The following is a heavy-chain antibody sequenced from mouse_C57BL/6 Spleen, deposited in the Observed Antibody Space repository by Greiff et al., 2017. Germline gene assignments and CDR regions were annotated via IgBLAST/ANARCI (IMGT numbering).Heavy chain of an antibody. Sequence: VQLQQSGAELVKPGASVKISCKASGYAFSSYWMNWVKQRPGKGLEWIGQIYPGDGDTNYNGKFKGKATLTADKSSSTAYMQLSSLTSEDSAVYFCARRGTTGWYFDVWGTGTTVTVSS. CDR1: GYAFSSYW. D-gene: IGHD1-1*01. V-gene: IGHV1-80*01. CDR2: IYPGDGDT. CDR3: ARRGTTGWYFDV. J-gene: IGHJ1*03.